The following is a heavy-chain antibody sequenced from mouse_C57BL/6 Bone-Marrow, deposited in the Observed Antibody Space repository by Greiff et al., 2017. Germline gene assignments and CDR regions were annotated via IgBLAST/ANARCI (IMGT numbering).Heavy chain of an antibody. CDR1: GYSFTEYT. J-gene: IGHJ3*01. D-gene: IGHD2-3*01. CDR3: ARHEDRGWLLHFAY. Sequence: QVQLQQSGAELVKPGASVKLSCKASGYSFTEYTILRVMQRSRQGLVWIGWFYLGSGSTKNIETFKDKGTLTADKSSNTVYMERSRLTSEDSAIYLDARHEDRGWLLHFAYWGQGTLVTVSA. V-gene: IGHV1-62-2*01. CDR2: FYLGSGST.